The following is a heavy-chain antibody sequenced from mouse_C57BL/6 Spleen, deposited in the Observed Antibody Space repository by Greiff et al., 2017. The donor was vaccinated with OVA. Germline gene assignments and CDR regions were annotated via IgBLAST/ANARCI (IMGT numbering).Heavy chain of an antibody. J-gene: IGHJ4*01. CDR2: IWSDGST. V-gene: IGHV2-6*03. Sequence: QVQLKESGPGLVAPSQSLSITCTVSGFSLTSYGVHWVRQPPGKGLEWLVVIWSDGSTTYNSALKSRLSISKDNSKSQVSLKMNSLQTDDTAMYYCAREGGDYYAMDYWGQGTSVTVSS. CDR1: GFSLTSYG. CDR3: AREGGDYYAMDY.